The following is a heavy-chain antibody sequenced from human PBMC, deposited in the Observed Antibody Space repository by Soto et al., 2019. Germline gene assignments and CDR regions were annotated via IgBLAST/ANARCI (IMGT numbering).Heavy chain of an antibody. D-gene: IGHD3-3*01. Sequence: GGLSLSCAVSGFTFRSYEMNWFRQAPGKGLEWVSYIDSSGTNTYYAASVKGRFTISRDNAKNSLYLQMSSLRGEDTAVYYCARKYNDFWSGAWVPGYFDYWGQGTLVTVSS. V-gene: IGHV3-48*03. CDR1: GFTFRSYE. J-gene: IGHJ4*01. CDR2: IDSSGTNT. CDR3: ARKYNDFWSGAWVPGYFDY.